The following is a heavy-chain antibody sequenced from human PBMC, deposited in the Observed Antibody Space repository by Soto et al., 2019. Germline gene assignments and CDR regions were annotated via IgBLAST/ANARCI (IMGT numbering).Heavy chain of an antibody. V-gene: IGHV1-8*01. J-gene: IGHJ6*03. Sequence: GASVKVSCKASGYTFTSYDINWVRQATGQGLEWMGWMNPNSGNTGYAQKFQGRVTMTRNTSISTAYMELSSLRSEDTAAYYCARAVRGVIISYYYYYMDVWGKGTKVTVSS. CDR3: ARAVRGVIISYYYYYMDV. D-gene: IGHD3-10*01. CDR2: MNPNSGNT. CDR1: GYTFTSYD.